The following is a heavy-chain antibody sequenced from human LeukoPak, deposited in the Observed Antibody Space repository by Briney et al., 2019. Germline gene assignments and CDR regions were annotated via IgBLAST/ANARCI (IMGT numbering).Heavy chain of an antibody. CDR1: GSSISNYY. CDR2: IYTSGGT. J-gene: IGHJ4*02. CDR3: ARAAEYSSGWYLFDY. D-gene: IGHD6-19*01. Sequence: SETLSLTCTVSGSSISNYYWTWIRQPAGKGLKWIGRIYTSGGTNYNPSLKTRVTMSVDTSKNQVSLKLSSVTAADTAMYYCARAAEYSSGWYLFDYWGQGILVTVSA. V-gene: IGHV4-4*07.